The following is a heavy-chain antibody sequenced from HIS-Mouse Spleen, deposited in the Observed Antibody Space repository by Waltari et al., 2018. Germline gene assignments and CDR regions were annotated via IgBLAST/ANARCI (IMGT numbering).Heavy chain of an antibody. V-gene: IGHV3-7*01. J-gene: IGHJ5*02. CDR2: IKQDGSEK. Sequence: EVQLVESGGGLVQPGGSLRLSCAASGFTFSSYWMSWVRQAPGKGVEGVANIKQDGSEKYYVDSVKGRFTISRDNAKNSLYLQMISLRAEETAVYYCARASGWYWFDPWGQGTLVTVSS. CDR3: ARASGWYWFDP. CDR1: GFTFSSYW. D-gene: IGHD6-19*01.